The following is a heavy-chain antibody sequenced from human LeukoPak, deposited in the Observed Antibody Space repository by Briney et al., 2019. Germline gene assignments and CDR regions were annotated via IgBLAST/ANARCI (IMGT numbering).Heavy chain of an antibody. Sequence: GGSLRLSCAASGFTFSSFAMSWVRQAPGQGLEWVSAVSGSGGNTYYADSVKGRFTISRDNSKNTLFLQMNSLRAEDTAVYYCAKGFSETNLGCFDYWGQGALVTVSS. V-gene: IGHV3-23*01. D-gene: IGHD1-26*01. CDR1: GFTFSSFA. CDR2: VSGSGGNT. J-gene: IGHJ4*02. CDR3: AKGFSETNLGCFDY.